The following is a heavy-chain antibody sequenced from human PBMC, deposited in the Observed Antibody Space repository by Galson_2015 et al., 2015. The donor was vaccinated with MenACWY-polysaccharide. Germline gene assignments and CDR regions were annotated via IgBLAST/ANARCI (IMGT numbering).Heavy chain of an antibody. CDR1: GFSLRTTGMR. J-gene: IGHJ4*03. V-gene: IGHV2-70*04. CDR2: IDWNDGK. CDR3: TRTAAAGQGYFDY. Sequence: PALVKPTQTLTLTCTFSGFSLRTTGMRVSWIRQPPGKALEWLARIDWNDGKFYSTSLKTRLTISKDTSKNQVVLTMSNMDPVDTATYYCTRTAAAGQGYFDYWGQGTQVTVSS. D-gene: IGHD6-13*01.